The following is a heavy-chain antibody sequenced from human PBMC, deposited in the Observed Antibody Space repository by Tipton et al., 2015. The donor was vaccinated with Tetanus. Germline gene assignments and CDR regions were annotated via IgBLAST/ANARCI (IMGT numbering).Heavy chain of an antibody. CDR2: IYYSGST. V-gene: IGHV4-59*01. D-gene: IGHD3-3*01. J-gene: IGHJ5*02. CDR1: NGSISNFY. Sequence: GLVKPSETLSLTCGVSNGSISNFYWSWIRQPPGKGLEWIGYIYYSGSTNYNPSLKSRVTISVDTSKNQFSLKLSSVTAADTAVYYCASSYYDFWSGYLNWFDPWGQGTLVTVSS. CDR3: ASSYYDFWSGYLNWFDP.